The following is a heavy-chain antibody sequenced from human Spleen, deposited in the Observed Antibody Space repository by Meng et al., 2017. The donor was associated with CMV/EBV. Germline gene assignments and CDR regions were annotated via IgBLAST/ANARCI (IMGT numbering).Heavy chain of an antibody. J-gene: IGHJ4*02. CDR2: INHSGST. CDR3: ARGPRSYQLPDGYFDY. V-gene: IGHV4-34*01. Sequence: GSLRLSCAASGFTFNTYEMNWVRQAPGKGLEWIGEINHSGSTNYNPSLKSRVTISVDTSKNQFSLKLSSVTAADTAVYYCARGPRSYQLPDGYFDYWGQGTLVTVSS. D-gene: IGHD2-2*01. CDR1: GFTFNTYE.